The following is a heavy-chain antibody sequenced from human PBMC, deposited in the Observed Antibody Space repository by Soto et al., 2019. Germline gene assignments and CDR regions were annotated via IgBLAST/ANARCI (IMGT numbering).Heavy chain of an antibody. J-gene: IGHJ6*02. V-gene: IGHV1-69*13. CDR1: GGTFSSYA. Sequence: ASVKVSCKASGGTFSSYAISWVRQAPGQGLEWMGGIIPIFGTANYAQKFQGRVTITADESTSTAYMELSSLRSEDTAVYYCARGFTGKDYYYYYGMDVWGQGTTVTVSS. CDR3: ARGFTGKDYYYYYGMDV. CDR2: IIPIFGTA.